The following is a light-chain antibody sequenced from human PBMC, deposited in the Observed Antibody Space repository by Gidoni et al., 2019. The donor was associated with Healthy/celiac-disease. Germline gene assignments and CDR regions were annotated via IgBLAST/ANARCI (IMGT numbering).Light chain of an antibody. CDR1: QSISSY. CDR3: QQSYSTQFT. Sequence: ITCRASQSISSYLNWYQQKPGKAPKLLIYAASSLQSGVPSRFSGSGSGTDFTLTSSSLQPEDFATDYCQQSYSTQFTFGPGTKVDIK. J-gene: IGKJ3*01. CDR2: AAS. V-gene: IGKV1-39*01.